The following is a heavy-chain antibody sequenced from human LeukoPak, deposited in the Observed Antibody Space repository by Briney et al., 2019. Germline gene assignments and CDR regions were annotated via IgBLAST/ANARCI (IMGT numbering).Heavy chain of an antibody. Sequence: SETLSLTCTVSGGSISSYYWSWIRQPPGKGLEWIGYIYYSGSTNYNPSLKSRVTISVDTSKNQFSLKLSSVTAADTAVCYCARHGPSYYYDSSGQYYFDYWGQGTLVTVSS. J-gene: IGHJ4*02. CDR1: GGSISSYY. V-gene: IGHV4-59*08. CDR3: ARHGPSYYYDSSGQYYFDY. D-gene: IGHD3-22*01. CDR2: IYYSGST.